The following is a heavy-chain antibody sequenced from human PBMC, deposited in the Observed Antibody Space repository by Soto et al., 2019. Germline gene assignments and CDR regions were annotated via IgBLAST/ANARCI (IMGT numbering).Heavy chain of an antibody. CDR1: GFTLSNYA. V-gene: IGHV3-30-3*01. Sequence: GALRLSCAASGFTLSNYAMHWVRQAPGRGLEWVAILSYDGTTKFYADSVKGRFTISRDTSKDTLSLQVSGLRAEDTAVYYCARQSGPTLDYWGQGSLVTVSS. CDR3: ARQSGPTLDY. CDR2: LSYDGTTK. D-gene: IGHD3-3*01. J-gene: IGHJ4*02.